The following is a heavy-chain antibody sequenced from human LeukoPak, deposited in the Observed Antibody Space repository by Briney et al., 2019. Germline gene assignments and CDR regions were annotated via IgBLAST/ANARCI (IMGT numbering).Heavy chain of an antibody. CDR2: ISASGAST. V-gene: IGHV3-23*01. CDR1: GFTFSSYA. D-gene: IGHD6-6*01. Sequence: PGGSLRLSCAASGFTFSSYAMSWVRQAPGKGLEWVSAISASGASTYYAGSVKGRFTISRDTSKNTLYLQMNRLRAEDTAVYYCAKNGAYTSSSIDYWGQGTLVTVSS. J-gene: IGHJ4*02. CDR3: AKNGAYTSSSIDY.